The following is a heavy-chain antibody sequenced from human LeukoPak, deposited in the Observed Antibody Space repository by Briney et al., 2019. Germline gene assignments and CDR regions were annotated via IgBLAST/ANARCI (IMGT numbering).Heavy chain of an antibody. CDR1: GYTFTSYD. Sequence: AAVNVSCKASGYTFTSYDINWVRQATGQGLEWMGWMNPNSGNTGYAQKFQGRVTMTRNTSISTAYMELSSLRSEDTAVYYCARTPSRQRANYYYYYMDVWGKGTTVTVSS. CDR2: MNPNSGNT. J-gene: IGHJ6*03. V-gene: IGHV1-8*01. CDR3: ARTPSRQRANYYYYYMDV.